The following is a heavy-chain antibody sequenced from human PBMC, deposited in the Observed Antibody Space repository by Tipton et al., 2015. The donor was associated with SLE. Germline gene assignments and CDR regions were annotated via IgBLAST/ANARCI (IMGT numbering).Heavy chain of an antibody. V-gene: IGHV4-59*08. D-gene: IGHD4-17*01. CDR3: ARHPTTATTPWEWYFAL. CDR1: GGSISSYY. J-gene: IGHJ2*01. CDR2: IYYIGST. Sequence: TLSLTCTVSGGSISSYYWSWIRQPPGKGLEWIGYIYYIGSTNYNPSLKSRVTISVDRSKNHYSLRLSSVTAADTAVYYCARHPTTATTPWEWYFALWDRGTLVTVSS.